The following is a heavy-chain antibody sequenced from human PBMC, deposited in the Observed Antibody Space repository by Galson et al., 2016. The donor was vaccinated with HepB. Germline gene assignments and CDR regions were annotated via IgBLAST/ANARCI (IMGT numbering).Heavy chain of an antibody. CDR3: ARRSGVVPAANWFDP. CDR2: INAGNGIT. D-gene: IGHD2-2*01. CDR1: GYTFTNYA. V-gene: IGHV1-3*01. Sequence: SVKVSCKASGYTFTNYAMHWLRQAPGQRLEWMGWINAGNGITKYSQRFQDRVTITRDTSATTAYMELRSLTSEDTAVYYCARRSGVVPAANWFDPWGQGTLVTVSS. J-gene: IGHJ5*02.